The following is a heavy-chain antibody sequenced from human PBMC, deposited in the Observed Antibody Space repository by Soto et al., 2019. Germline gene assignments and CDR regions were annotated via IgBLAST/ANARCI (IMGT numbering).Heavy chain of an antibody. CDR1: GGSISSAGNY. Sequence: QVQLQESGPGLVKPSQTLSLTCTVSGGSISSAGNYWNWIRQHPGKGLEWIGYIYNSGNTYYNPSLKSRVTILIDRSENQFSLKLTSVTAADMAVYYCAKGACSSTACYEFDSWGQGTLVTVSS. CDR3: AKGACSSTACYEFDS. V-gene: IGHV4-31*03. D-gene: IGHD2-2*01. CDR2: IYNSGNT. J-gene: IGHJ5*01.